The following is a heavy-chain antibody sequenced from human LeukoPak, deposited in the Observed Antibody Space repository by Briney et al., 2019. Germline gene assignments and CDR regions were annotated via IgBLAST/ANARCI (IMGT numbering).Heavy chain of an antibody. Sequence: GGSLRLSCAASGFTFSPYSVNWVRQAPGKGLEWVSYMSSGGSTIYYADSVKGRFTISRDNAKNSLYLQMNSLRAEDTAVYYCARDQGTTVPEIYYYYGMDVWGQGTTVTVSS. CDR1: GFTFSPYS. D-gene: IGHD4-17*01. CDR3: ARDQGTTVPEIYYYYGMDV. V-gene: IGHV3-48*01. J-gene: IGHJ6*02. CDR2: MSSGGSTI.